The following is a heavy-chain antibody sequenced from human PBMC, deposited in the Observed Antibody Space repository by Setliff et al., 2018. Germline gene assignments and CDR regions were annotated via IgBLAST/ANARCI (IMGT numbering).Heavy chain of an antibody. V-gene: IGHV4-61*09. Sequence: PSETLSLTCSVSGASISSGSNYWSWIRQPAGRGLEWIGHIDPSGNTNYQPSLKSRVTISGDTSKNQFSLKLTSVTAADTAVYYCARSLGSGSYYNSRPFYSDYWGQGTLVTVSS. D-gene: IGHD3-10*01. CDR3: ARSLGSGSYYNSRPFYSDY. CDR2: IDPSGNT. J-gene: IGHJ4*02. CDR1: GASISSGSNY.